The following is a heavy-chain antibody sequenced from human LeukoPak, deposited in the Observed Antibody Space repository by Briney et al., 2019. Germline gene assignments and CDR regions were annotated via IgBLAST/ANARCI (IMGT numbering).Heavy chain of an antibody. J-gene: IGHJ4*02. CDR3: GRARHGNCYWDY. CDR1: EYSFTNYW. Sequence: GESLKISCKDSEYSFTNYWIGWVRQMPGKGLEWMGIIRPDDSDTRYNPSFQGQVTIPADKSTSPAYLQWSSLKASDTAMYYCGRARHGNCYWDYWGQGTLVTVSS. CDR2: IRPDDSDT. V-gene: IGHV5-51*01. D-gene: IGHD1-7*01.